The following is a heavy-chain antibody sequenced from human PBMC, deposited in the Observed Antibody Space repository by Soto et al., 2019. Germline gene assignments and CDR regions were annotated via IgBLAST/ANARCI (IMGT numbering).Heavy chain of an antibody. Sequence: PGESLKISCKGSGYNFATYWVAWVRQLPGKGPEWMGIIYAGDSDTSYSPSFQGQVTISVDKSISTAYLQWNSLKASDTAMYYCARRGHSYGLDVWGQGTKVTVS. D-gene: IGHD3-10*01. CDR2: IYAGDSDT. J-gene: IGHJ6*02. V-gene: IGHV5-51*01. CDR3: ARRGHSYGLDV. CDR1: GYNFATYW.